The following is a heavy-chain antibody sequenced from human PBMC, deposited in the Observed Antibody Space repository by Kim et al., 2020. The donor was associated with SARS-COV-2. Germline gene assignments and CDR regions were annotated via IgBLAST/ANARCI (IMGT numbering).Heavy chain of an antibody. D-gene: IGHD4-17*01. Sequence: PSFQGHVTISADKSISTGYLQWSSLKASDTAIYYCAKRGLPVPTHFAFDYWGQGTLVTVSS. J-gene: IGHJ4*02. CDR3: AKRGLPVPTHFAFDY. V-gene: IGHV5-51*01.